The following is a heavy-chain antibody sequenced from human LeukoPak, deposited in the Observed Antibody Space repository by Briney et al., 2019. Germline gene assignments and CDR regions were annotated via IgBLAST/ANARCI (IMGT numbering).Heavy chain of an antibody. CDR1: GGSISSYY. CDR2: IYTSGST. D-gene: IGHD3-22*01. V-gene: IGHV4-4*07. Sequence: SETLSLTCTVSGGSISSYYWSWIRQPAGKGLEWIGRIYTSGSTNYNPSLKSRVTMSVDTSKNHLSLKLSSLTAADTAVYCCARYYYDSSGYYYGYFDYWGQGTLVTVSS. CDR3: ARYYYDSSGYYYGYFDY. J-gene: IGHJ4*02.